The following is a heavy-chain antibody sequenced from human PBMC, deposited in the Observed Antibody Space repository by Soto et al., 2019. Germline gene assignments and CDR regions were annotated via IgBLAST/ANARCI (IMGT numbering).Heavy chain of an antibody. CDR2: ISGSGGST. CDR1: GFTFSSYA. J-gene: IGHJ4*02. CDR3: ANPAVSTGYPYYFDY. V-gene: IGHV3-23*01. Sequence: PGGSLRLSCAASGFTFSSYAMSWVRQAPGKGLEWVSAISGSGGSTYHADSVKGRFTISRDNSKNTLYLQMNSLRAEDTAVYYCANPAVSTGYPYYFDYWGQGTLVTVSS. D-gene: IGHD5-18*01.